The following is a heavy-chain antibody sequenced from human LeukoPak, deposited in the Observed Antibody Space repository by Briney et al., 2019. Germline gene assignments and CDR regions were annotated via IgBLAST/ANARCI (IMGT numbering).Heavy chain of an antibody. CDR2: IKEDGTEK. J-gene: IGHJ4*02. Sequence: GGSLRLSCAASGFTFSSYWMSWVRQAPGKGLEWVANIKEDGTEKYHVDSVKGRFTISRDNAKNSLYLQMNSLRAEDTAVYYCSRGRLFGDYWGQGALATVSS. D-gene: IGHD2-21*02. V-gene: IGHV3-7*02. CDR3: SRGRLFGDY. CDR1: GFTFSSYW.